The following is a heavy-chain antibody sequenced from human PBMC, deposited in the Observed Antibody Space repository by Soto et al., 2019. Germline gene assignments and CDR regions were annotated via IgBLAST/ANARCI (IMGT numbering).Heavy chain of an antibody. Sequence: TLSLTCTVSGGSISRSSYYWGWIRQPPGKGLEWIGSIYYSGSTYYNPSLKSRVTISVDTSKNQFSLKLSSVTAADTAFYYCARGPKSGNYFLSFFDYWGQGSLVTVSS. CDR2: IYYSGST. J-gene: IGHJ4*02. V-gene: IGHV4-39*01. CDR1: GGSISRSSYY. D-gene: IGHD1-26*01. CDR3: ARGPKSGNYFLSFFDY.